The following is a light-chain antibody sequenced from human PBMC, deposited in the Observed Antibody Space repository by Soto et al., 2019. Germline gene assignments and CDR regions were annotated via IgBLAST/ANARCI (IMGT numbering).Light chain of an antibody. J-gene: IGKJ4*01. Sequence: EFVLTQSPGTLSLSPGERATLSCRASQSVSSVFLAWYQQKPGQPPRLLIYGASTRGSGIPDRFSGSGSGTDFTPPISRLEPEDFAVYYCQHYGSSPPLAFGGGTKVDIK. CDR3: QHYGSSPPLA. CDR2: GAS. V-gene: IGKV3-20*01. CDR1: QSVSSVF.